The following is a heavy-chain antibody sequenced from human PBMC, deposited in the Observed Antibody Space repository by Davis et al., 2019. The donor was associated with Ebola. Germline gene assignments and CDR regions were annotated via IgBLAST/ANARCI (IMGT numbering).Heavy chain of an antibody. V-gene: IGHV1-69*13. CDR3: ATTLEFTSGELYRRYGMYV. CDR1: GGTFSTFA. D-gene: IGHD3-16*02. CDR2: IIPMFGPP. J-gene: IGHJ6*02. Sequence: SVKVSCKASGGTFSTFAISWVRQAVGQGLEWMGGIIPMFGPPDYAKKFHGRVTITAEEFTDTVYMELSGLSSEDTAVYYCATTLEFTSGELYRRYGMYVWGQGTTVSVSS.